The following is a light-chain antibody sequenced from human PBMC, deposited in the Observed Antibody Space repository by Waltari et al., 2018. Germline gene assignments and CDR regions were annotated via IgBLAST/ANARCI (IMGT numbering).Light chain of an antibody. CDR2: QVT. V-gene: IGLV2-14*01. Sequence: QSAPTQPASVSVSPGPSITISCTGTSSDVGSYLYVSCYRQYPGKAPDLLIYQVTHRPSGVSDRFSGSRSGSTASLTISGLQTEDEADYFCSSYTTTTTLVFGTGTKVIVL. CDR3: SSYTTTTTLV. CDR1: SSDVGSYLY. J-gene: IGLJ1*01.